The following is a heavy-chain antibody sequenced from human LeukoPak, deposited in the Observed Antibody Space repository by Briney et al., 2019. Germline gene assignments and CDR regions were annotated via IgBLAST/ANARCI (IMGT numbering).Heavy chain of an antibody. D-gene: IGHD1-26*01. J-gene: IGHJ4*02. CDR2: INEDGSTT. CDR3: IRDLGGRSGH. Sequence: GGSLRLSCAASGFIFRSNWMHWVRQAPGKGLVWVSRINEDGSTTNHADSVKGRFTISRDNVKNTLYMEMNSLRAEDTAVYYCIRDLGGRSGHWGQGTLVTVSS. V-gene: IGHV3-74*01. CDR1: GFIFRSNW.